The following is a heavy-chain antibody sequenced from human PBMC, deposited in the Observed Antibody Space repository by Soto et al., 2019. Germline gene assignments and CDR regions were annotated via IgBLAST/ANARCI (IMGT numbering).Heavy chain of an antibody. CDR3: ARASGDTMVRGVINYYYYGMDV. CDR1: GFTVSSNY. D-gene: IGHD3-10*01. Sequence: GGSLRLSCAASGFTVSSNYMSWDRQAPGKGLEWVSVIYSGGSTYYADSVKGRFTISRDNSKNTLYLQMNSLRAEDTAVYYCARASGDTMVRGVINYYYYGMDVWGQGT. V-gene: IGHV3-66*01. J-gene: IGHJ6*02. CDR2: IYSGGST.